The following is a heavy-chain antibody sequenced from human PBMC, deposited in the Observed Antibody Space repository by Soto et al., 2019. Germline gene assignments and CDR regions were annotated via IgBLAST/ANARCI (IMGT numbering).Heavy chain of an antibody. CDR3: ARMVRGSNIDYYHYMDV. Sequence: QVQLVQSGAEVKKPGASVKVSCTASGYTFTSHGISWVRQAPGQGLEWMGWISANNGDTNYAQKFQGRVTVTTDTSTSTGYMELRSLRSEDTAVYYCARMVRGSNIDYYHYMDVWGKGTTVTVSS. J-gene: IGHJ6*03. CDR2: ISANNGDT. CDR1: GYTFTSHG. V-gene: IGHV1-18*01. D-gene: IGHD3-10*01.